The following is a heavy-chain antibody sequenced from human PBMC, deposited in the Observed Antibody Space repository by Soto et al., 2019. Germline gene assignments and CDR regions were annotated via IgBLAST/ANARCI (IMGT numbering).Heavy chain of an antibody. J-gene: IGHJ6*02. V-gene: IGHV3-33*01. Sequence: QVQLVESGGGVVQPGRSLRLSCAASGFTFSSYGMHWVRQAPGKGLEWVAVIWYDGSNKYYADSVKGRFTISRDNSMNTLYLQMNGLRAEDTAVYYCARDESPTHYYYGMDVWGQGTTVTVSS. CDR3: ARDESPTHYYYGMDV. CDR1: GFTFSSYG. D-gene: IGHD1-1*01. CDR2: IWYDGSNK.